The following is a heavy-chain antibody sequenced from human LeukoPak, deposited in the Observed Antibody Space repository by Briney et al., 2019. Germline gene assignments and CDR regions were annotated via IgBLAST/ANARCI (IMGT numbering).Heavy chain of an antibody. CDR3: ARDPKRGAILRAY. D-gene: IGHD3-10*01. V-gene: IGHV3-30*04. J-gene: IGHJ4*02. CDR1: GFTFGSYA. CDR2: ISFDGTNK. Sequence: PGKSLRLSCAASGFTFGSYAMHWVRQAPGKGLEWLAVISFDGTNKYYADSVKGRTTISRDNSKNTLYLEVNKVTSEDTAIYYCARDPKRGAILRAYWAQGTLVTLSS.